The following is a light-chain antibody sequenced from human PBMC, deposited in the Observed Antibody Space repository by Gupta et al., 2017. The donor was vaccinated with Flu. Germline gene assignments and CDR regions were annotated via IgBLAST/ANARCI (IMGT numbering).Light chain of an antibody. CDR1: NIGSKN. J-gene: IGLJ2*01. V-gene: IGLV3-9*01. Sequence: AMGQTTRITCGGNNIGSKNVHWYQQKPGQAPVLVIYRDSNRPSGIPERFSGCNSGTTATLTISRAQAGDEDDYYCQVWDSSTVVFGGGTKLTVL. CDR2: RDS. CDR3: QVWDSSTVV.